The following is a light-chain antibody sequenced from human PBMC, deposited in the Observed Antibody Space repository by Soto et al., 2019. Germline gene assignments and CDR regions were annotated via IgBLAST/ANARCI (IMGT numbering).Light chain of an antibody. J-gene: IGKJ1*01. CDR1: QSLLYKTYRKNH. Sequence: DIEMTQSPDSLAVSVGERATISCKSSQSLLYKTYRKNHLAWYQQKPGQSPRLLFYWASTREFGVPDRFSGSGSGTDFTLIIDGLQAEDVAVYFCQQYFDPPWTFGQGTKVDIK. CDR2: WAS. V-gene: IGKV4-1*01. CDR3: QQYFDPPWT.